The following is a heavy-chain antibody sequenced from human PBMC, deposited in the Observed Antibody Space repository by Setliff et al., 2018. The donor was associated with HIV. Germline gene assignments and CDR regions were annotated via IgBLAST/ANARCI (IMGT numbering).Heavy chain of an antibody. V-gene: IGHV1-69*13. J-gene: IGHJ4*02. CDR2: IIPVFDTT. Sequence: SVKVSCKVSGGTFSNYAFSWVRLAPGQGLEWMGGIIPVFDTTNYEKKFRDRVTITADESTSTVYLELISLRSEDTAVYYCAVGDYVWGSYRLDFWGQGTLVTVSS. CDR3: AVGDYVWGSYRLDF. D-gene: IGHD3-16*02. CDR1: GGTFSNYA.